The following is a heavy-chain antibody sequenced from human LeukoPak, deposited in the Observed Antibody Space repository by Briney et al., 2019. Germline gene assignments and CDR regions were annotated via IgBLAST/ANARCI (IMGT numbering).Heavy chain of an antibody. Sequence: PSETLSLTCTVSGGSISSSSYYWGWIRQPPGKGLEWIGSIYYSGSTYYNPSLKSRVTISVDTSKNQFSLKLSSVTAADTAVYYCARRFWGANPPRGFDPWGQGTLVTVSS. J-gene: IGHJ5*02. CDR1: GGSISSSSYY. D-gene: IGHD3-3*01. CDR2: IYYSGST. CDR3: ARRFWGANPPRGFDP. V-gene: IGHV4-39*01.